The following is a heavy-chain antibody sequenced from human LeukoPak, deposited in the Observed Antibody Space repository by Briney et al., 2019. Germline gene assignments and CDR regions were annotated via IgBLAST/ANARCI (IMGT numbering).Heavy chain of an antibody. V-gene: IGHV3-53*01. CDR1: GFTFSSYA. J-gene: IGHJ4*02. CDR2: IYSGGST. Sequence: GGSLRLSCAASGFTFSSYAMSWVRQAPGKGLEWVSVIYSGGSTYYADSVKGRFTISRDNSKNTLYLQMNSLRAEDTAVYYCARDSRIAAREGKYSDYWGQGTLVTVSS. CDR3: ARDSRIAAREGKYSDY. D-gene: IGHD6-6*01.